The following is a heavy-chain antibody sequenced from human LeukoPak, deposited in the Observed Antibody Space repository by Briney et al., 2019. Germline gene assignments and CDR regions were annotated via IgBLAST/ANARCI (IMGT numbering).Heavy chain of an antibody. V-gene: IGHV1-2*02. D-gene: IGHD2-2*01. Sequence: ASVKVSCKASGYTFTGYYIHWVRQAPGHGLEWMGWIKPNSGATNSAQKFQARVTMTRDTSISTAYMELSRLTSGDTAVYYCARDPKSQLLLDYWGQGTLVTVSS. CDR2: IKPNSGAT. CDR1: GYTFTGYY. J-gene: IGHJ4*02. CDR3: ARDPKSQLLLDY.